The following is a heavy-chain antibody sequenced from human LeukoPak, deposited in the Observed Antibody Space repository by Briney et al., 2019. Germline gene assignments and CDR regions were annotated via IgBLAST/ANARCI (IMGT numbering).Heavy chain of an antibody. CDR2: ISGSGGST. D-gene: IGHD2-15*01. V-gene: IGHV3-23*01. CDR3: ASSHLAYCSGGSCYSGY. Sequence: GGSLRLSCAASGFTFSSYSMNWVRQAPGKGLEWVSAISGSGGSTYYADSVKGRFTISRDNSKNTLYLQMNSLRAEDTAVYYCASSHLAYCSGGSCYSGYWGQGTLVTVSS. J-gene: IGHJ4*02. CDR1: GFTFSSYS.